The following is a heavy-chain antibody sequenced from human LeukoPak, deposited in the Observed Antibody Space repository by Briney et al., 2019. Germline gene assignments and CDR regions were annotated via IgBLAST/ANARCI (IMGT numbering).Heavy chain of an antibody. J-gene: IGHJ4*02. D-gene: IGHD3-22*01. V-gene: IGHV4-59*01. CDR1: GGSINSYY. Sequence: SETLSLTCTVSGGSINSYYWNWIRQPLGKGLEWIGYIYYSGGTNYNPSLKSRVTISVDTSKKQFSLALSSVTAADTAVYYCARSPYDSSGYFNFDYWGQGTLVTVSS. CDR3: ARSPYDSSGYFNFDY. CDR2: IYYSGGT.